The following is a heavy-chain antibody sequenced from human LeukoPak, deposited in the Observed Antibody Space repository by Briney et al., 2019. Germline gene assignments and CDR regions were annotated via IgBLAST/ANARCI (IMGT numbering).Heavy chain of an antibody. CDR1: GYPISSGYY. CDR3: ASRPRIAAAGTIDH. J-gene: IGHJ4*02. V-gene: IGHV4-38-2*01. D-gene: IGHD6-13*01. CDR2: IYHSGST. Sequence: KPSETLSLTCAVSGYPISSGYYWGWIRQPPGKGLEWIGSIYHSGSTYYNPSLKSRVTISVDTSKNQFSLKLSSVTAADTAVYYCASRPRIAAAGTIDHWGQGTLVTVSS.